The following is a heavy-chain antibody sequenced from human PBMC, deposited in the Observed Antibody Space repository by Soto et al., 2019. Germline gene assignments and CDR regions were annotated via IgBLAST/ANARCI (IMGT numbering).Heavy chain of an antibody. J-gene: IGHJ3*02. Sequence: PSETLSLTCTVAGGTISIGGYYWSWIRQPPGKGLEWIGYIYYSGSTYYNPSLKSRVTISVDTSKNQFSLKLSSVTAADTVVYYCARVRHINAFDIWGQGTMVTVS. D-gene: IGHD1-20*01. CDR1: GGTISIGGYY. CDR2: IYYSGST. V-gene: IGHV4-30-4*01. CDR3: ARVRHINAFDI.